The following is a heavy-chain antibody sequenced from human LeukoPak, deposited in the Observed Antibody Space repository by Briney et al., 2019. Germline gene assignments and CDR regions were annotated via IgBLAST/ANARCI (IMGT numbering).Heavy chain of an antibody. D-gene: IGHD1-26*01. Sequence: PGGSLRLSCAASGFTFNNYAMTWVRQAPGKGLEGVSGISESGGSKYYADSVKGRFAISRDNSKNTLYLQMNTLRAEDTAVYYCAKDFSRVLVGATGHWGQGTLVTVSS. CDR1: GFTFNNYA. V-gene: IGHV3-23*01. CDR2: ISESGGSK. CDR3: AKDFSRVLVGATGH. J-gene: IGHJ1*01.